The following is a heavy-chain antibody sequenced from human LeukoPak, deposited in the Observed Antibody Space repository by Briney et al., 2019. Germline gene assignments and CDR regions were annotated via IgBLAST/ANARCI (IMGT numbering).Heavy chain of an antibody. CDR1: GFTFSSYA. CDR2: MSFDGSKK. Sequence: HPGGSLRLSCSASGFTFSSYAMHWVRQAPGKGLEWVALMSFDGSKKYYADSVMGRFTISRDNSKNTLYLQMNSLRAEDTAMYYCARAGLSGTYPFDYWGQGTLVTVSS. D-gene: IGHD1-26*01. V-gene: IGHV3-30*17. J-gene: IGHJ4*02. CDR3: ARAGLSGTYPFDY.